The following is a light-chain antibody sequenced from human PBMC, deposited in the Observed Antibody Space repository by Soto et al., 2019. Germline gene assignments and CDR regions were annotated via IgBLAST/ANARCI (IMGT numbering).Light chain of an antibody. CDR3: QQYKNWPL. J-gene: IGKJ5*01. V-gene: IGKV3-15*01. CDR1: HSVNSH. CDR2: GAS. Sequence: MTQSPATLSVSAGERVTLSCRTSHSVNSHVAWYQQKPGQAPRLLLYGASTRATGIPVRFSGSGFGTEFTLTISSLQSEDFAVYYCQQYKNWPLFGQGTRLDIK.